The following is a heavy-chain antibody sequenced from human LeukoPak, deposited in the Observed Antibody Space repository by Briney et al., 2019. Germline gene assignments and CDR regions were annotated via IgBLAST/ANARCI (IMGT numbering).Heavy chain of an antibody. CDR1: GFTFSSYS. D-gene: IGHD2-21*02. CDR3: ARESLVVVTAQNDY. Sequence: GSLRLSCAASGFTFSSYSMNWVRQAPGKGLEWVSSISSSSSYIYYADSVKGRFTISRDNAKNSLYLQMNSLRAEDTAVYYCARESLVVVTAQNDYWGQGTLVTVSS. CDR2: ISSSSSYI. J-gene: IGHJ4*02. V-gene: IGHV3-21*01.